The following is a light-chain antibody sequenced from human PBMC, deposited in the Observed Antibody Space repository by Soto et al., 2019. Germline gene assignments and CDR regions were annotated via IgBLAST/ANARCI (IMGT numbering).Light chain of an antibody. Sequence: QSALTQPASVSGSPGQSITISCTGTSSDVGGYKYVSWYQQYPGKAPKLMIYEVSNRPSGVSNRFSGSKSGNTASLTISGLQVEDEADYYCSSSTSSSTLAFGTGTQLTVL. J-gene: IGLJ1*01. CDR1: SSDVGGYKY. CDR3: SSSTSSSTLA. V-gene: IGLV2-14*01. CDR2: EVS.